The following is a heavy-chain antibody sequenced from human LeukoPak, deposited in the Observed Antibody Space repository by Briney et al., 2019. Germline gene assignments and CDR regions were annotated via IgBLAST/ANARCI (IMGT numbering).Heavy chain of an antibody. CDR2: ISYDGSNK. CDR1: GFTFSSYS. Sequence: GGSLRLSCAASGFTFSSYSMNWVRQAPGKGLEWVAVISYDGSNKYYADSVKGRFTISRDNSKNTLYLQMNSLRAEDTAVYYCARAPGYSYGYDYFDYWGQGTLVTVSS. CDR3: ARAPGYSYGYDYFDY. D-gene: IGHD5-18*01. J-gene: IGHJ4*02. V-gene: IGHV3-30*03.